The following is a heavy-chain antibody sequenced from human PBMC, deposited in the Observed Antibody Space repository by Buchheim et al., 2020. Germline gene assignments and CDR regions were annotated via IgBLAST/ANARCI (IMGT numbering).Heavy chain of an antibody. CDR3: ARVSGRGLYYYGMDV. CDR2: ISYDGSNK. D-gene: IGHD1-26*01. J-gene: IGHJ6*02. Sequence: QVQLVESGGGVVQPGRSLRLSCAASGFTFSSYAMHWVRQAPGKGLEWVAVISYDGSNKYYADSVKGRFTISRDNSKNPLYLQTNSLRAEDTAVYYCARVSGRGLYYYGMDVWGQGTT. CDR1: GFTFSSYA. V-gene: IGHV3-30-3*01.